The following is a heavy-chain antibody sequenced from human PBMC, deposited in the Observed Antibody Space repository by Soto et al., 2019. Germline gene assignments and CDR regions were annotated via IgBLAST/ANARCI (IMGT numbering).Heavy chain of an antibody. Sequence: ASVKVSCQAIGYSFTSHYMHWVRQAPGQGLEWMGTIYPGGVNIGYAQKFKGRVTMTKDTSTSTVYMELNSLTSEDTAVYYCARDQSWHDLGLWFAPWGQGTLVTVSS. D-gene: IGHD1-1*01. J-gene: IGHJ5*02. CDR3: ARDQSWHDLGLWFAP. V-gene: IGHV1-46*03. CDR2: IYPGGVNI. CDR1: GYSFTSHY.